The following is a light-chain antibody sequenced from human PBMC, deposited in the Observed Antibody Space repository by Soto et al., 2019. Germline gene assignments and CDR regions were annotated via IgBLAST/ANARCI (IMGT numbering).Light chain of an antibody. V-gene: IGLV1-40*01. J-gene: IGLJ3*02. CDR2: AYS. CDR3: QSSDNILGAWV. CDR1: NSNIGAGYD. Sequence: QSVLTQPPSVSGAPGQGVTISCTGSNSNIGAGYDVHWYQQLPGTAPKLLMYAYSNRPSGVPDRISGSSSATSASLAITGRQDADEADYYCQSSDNILGAWVFGGGTKLTVL.